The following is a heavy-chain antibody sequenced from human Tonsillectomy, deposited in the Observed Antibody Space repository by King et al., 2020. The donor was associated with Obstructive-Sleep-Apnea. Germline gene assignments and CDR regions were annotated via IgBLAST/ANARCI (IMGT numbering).Heavy chain of an antibody. J-gene: IGHJ4*01. CDR1: GFSVIGRGVG. D-gene: IGHD6-13*01. CDR2: IYWDDDK. V-gene: IGHV2-5*02. Sequence: TLKESGPTLGKPTQTLTLTCTFSGFSVIGRGVGVALIRQPPGKSLEWLALIYWDDDKRFCPSLKNKLTLTKDTSSNQVVLSMTNMYPVDTATYYCAHARAYRSGWYRIGNWGQGTLVTVSS. CDR3: AHARAYRSGWYRIGN.